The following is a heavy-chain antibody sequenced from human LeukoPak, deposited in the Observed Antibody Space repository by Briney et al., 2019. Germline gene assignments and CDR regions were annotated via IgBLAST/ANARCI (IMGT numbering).Heavy chain of an antibody. V-gene: IGHV4-61*08. CDR3: ARIHRYCSGGACYVLDN. D-gene: IGHD2-15*01. Sequence: PSETLSLTCTVSGVSISSGGYYWGWIRQPPGRGLEWIGYVYYSGSTNYNPSFKSRITISVDTSRNQFSLQLSSVTAADTAVYYCARIHRYCSGGACYVLDNWGQGTLVAVSS. CDR1: GVSISSGGYY. J-gene: IGHJ4*02. CDR2: VYYSGST.